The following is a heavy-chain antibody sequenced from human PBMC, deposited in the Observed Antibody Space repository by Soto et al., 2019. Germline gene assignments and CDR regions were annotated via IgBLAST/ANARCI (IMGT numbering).Heavy chain of an antibody. CDR1: GGSISSGDYY. Sequence: QVQLQESGPGLVKPSQTLSLTCTVSGGSISSGDYYWSWIRQPPGKVLEWIGYVYYGGSTYYNPSLKIRVTIAVDTSKKQFSLKLCSVSAADTAVDYCARVRPYYYSGMDVWGQGITVTVSS. V-gene: IGHV4-30-4*01. CDR2: VYYGGST. CDR3: ARVRPYYYSGMDV. J-gene: IGHJ6*02.